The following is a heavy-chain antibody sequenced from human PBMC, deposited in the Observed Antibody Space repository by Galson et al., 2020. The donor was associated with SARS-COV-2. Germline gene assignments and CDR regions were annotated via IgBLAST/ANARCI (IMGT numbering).Heavy chain of an antibody. V-gene: IGHV3-30-3*01. D-gene: IGHD3-16*01. CDR3: ARAWGGGYYYYGMDV. Sequence: GGSLRLSCAASGFTFSSYAMHWVRQAPGKGLEWVAVISYDGSNKYYADSVKGRFTISRDNSKNTLYLQMNSLRAEDTAVYYCARAWGGGYYYYGMDVWGQGTTVTVSS. CDR1: GFTFSSYA. J-gene: IGHJ6*02. CDR2: ISYDGSNK.